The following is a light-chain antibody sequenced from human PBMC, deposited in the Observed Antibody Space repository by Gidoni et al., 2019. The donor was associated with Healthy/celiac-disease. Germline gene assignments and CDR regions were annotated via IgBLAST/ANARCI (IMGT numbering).Light chain of an antibody. CDR2: GKN. J-gene: IGLJ1*01. Sequence: SFELTPEPAVSVGLGQTVRITCQGDSLRSYYASWYQQKPGQAPVLFIYGKNNRPSGIPDRFSGSSSGNTASLTITGAQAEDEADYYCNSRDSSGNLFVFGTGTKVTVL. CDR3: NSRDSSGNLFV. CDR1: SLRSYY. V-gene: IGLV3-19*01.